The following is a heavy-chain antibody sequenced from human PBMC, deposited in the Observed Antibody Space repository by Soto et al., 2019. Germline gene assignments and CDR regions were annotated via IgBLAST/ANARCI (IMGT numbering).Heavy chain of an antibody. CDR1: GYTFTRYY. V-gene: IGHV1-46*01. J-gene: IGHJ4*02. CDR3: ARDGYSYAMRFWFDY. Sequence: GASVKVSCKASGYTFTRYYIQWVRPAPGQGLEWMGIISPGGGSTTYSQKFQGRVTMTRDTSTTTVYMELSSLRSEDTAIYFCARDGYSYAMRFWFDYWGQGTLVTVSS. D-gene: IGHD5-18*01. CDR2: ISPGGGST.